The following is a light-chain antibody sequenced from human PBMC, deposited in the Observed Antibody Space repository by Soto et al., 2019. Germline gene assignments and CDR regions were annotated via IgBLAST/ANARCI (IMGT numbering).Light chain of an antibody. CDR1: SSDIGAYKY. V-gene: IGLV2-14*03. CDR2: DIR. CDR3: SSYVTTSTVV. J-gene: IGLJ3*02. Sequence: QSALTQPASVSGSPGQSITISCIGTSSDIGAYKYASWYQQHPGKAPKLLIYDIRNRPSGVSNRFSGSKSANTASLTSSGHQAEDEADYCGSSYVTTSTVVFGGGTKLTVL.